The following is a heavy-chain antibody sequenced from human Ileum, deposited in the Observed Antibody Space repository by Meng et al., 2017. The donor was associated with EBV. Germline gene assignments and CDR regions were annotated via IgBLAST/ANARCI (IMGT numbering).Heavy chain of an antibody. D-gene: IGHD2-15*01. CDR3: ARGGWSLDY. CDR1: GGSISSYY. CDR2: IYYSGST. Sequence: QVPVQESGPGLVKPSETLSLTCTVSGGSISSYYWSWIRQPPGKGLEWIGYIYYSGSTNYNPSLKSRVTISVDTSKNQFSLNLSSVTAADTAVYYCARGGWSLDYWGQGTLVTVSS. J-gene: IGHJ4*02. V-gene: IGHV4-59*08.